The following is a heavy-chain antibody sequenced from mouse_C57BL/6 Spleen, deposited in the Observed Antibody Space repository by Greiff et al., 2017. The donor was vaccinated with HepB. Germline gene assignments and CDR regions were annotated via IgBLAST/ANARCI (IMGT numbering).Heavy chain of an antibody. CDR3: ARGGSSWGYFDV. J-gene: IGHJ1*03. Sequence: VQLQQSGAELVRPGASVKLSCKASGYTFTDYYINWVKQRPGQGLEWIARIYPGSGNTYYNEKFKGKATLTAEKSSSTAYMQLSSLTSEDSAVYFCARGGSSWGYFDVWGTGTTVTVSS. D-gene: IGHD1-1*01. CDR2: IYPGSGNT. CDR1: GYTFTDYY. V-gene: IGHV1-76*01.